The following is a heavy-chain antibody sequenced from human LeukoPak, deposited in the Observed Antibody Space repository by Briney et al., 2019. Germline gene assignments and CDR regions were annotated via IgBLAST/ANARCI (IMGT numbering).Heavy chain of an antibody. CDR3: TRDIAGSGTAMDV. V-gene: IGHV3-13*01. CDR2: IGTGGDT. Sequence: GGSLRLSCAASGFTFSTYDMHWVRQVTGEGLEWVAAIGTGGDTYYAGSVKGRFTISRENGKNSLSLQMNSLKAGDTAAYYCTRDIAGSGTAMDVWGKGTTVTVSS. CDR1: GFTFSTYD. J-gene: IGHJ6*03. D-gene: IGHD2-15*01.